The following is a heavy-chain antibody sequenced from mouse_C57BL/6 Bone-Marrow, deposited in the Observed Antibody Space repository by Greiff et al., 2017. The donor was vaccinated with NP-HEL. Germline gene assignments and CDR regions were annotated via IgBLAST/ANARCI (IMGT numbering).Heavy chain of an antibody. D-gene: IGHD2-2*01. CDR3: VRHEGMVTYFDY. Sequence: EVQRVESGGGLVQPKGSLKLSCAASGFSFNTYAMNWVRQAPGKGLEWVARIRSKSNNYATYYADSVKDRFTISRDDSESMLYLQMNNLKTEDTAMYYCVRHEGMVTYFDYWGQGTTLTVSS. CDR2: IRSKSNNYAT. CDR1: GFSFNTYA. J-gene: IGHJ2*01. V-gene: IGHV10-1*01.